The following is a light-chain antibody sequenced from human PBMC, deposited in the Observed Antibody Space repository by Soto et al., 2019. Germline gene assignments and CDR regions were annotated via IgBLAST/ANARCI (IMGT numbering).Light chain of an antibody. CDR3: AAWDVSLNGYV. CDR1: SSNIGSNT. J-gene: IGLJ1*01. CDR2: SNN. V-gene: IGLV1-44*01. Sequence: QSVLTQPPSASGTPGQRVTISCSGSSSNIGSNTVNWYQQLPGTAPKLLIYSNNQRPSGVPDRFSGSKSGTSASLAISGLQSEDEADYCCAAWDVSLNGYVFGTGTKVTVL.